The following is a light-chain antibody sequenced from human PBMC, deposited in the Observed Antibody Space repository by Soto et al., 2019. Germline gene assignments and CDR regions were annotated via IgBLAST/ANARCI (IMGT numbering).Light chain of an antibody. CDR1: SSDVGGYNF. V-gene: IGLV2-14*03. CDR3: NSYTSSSTLV. J-gene: IGLJ2*01. Sequence: QSALTQPASVSGSPGQSITISCTGTSSDVGGYNFDSWYQQHPGKAPKLMLYNVYDRPSGISHRFSGSRSGNTASLTISGLQAEDEAHYYCNSYTSSSTLVFGGGTKVTVL. CDR2: NVY.